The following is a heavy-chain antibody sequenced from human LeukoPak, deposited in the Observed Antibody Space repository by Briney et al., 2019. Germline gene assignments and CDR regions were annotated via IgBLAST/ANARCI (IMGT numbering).Heavy chain of an antibody. J-gene: IGHJ3*02. CDR1: GFTFSSYT. D-gene: IGHD5/OR15-5a*01. CDR2: IAYSGGST. CDR3: ARDGSNAFDI. V-gene: IGHV3-66*01. Sequence: PGGSLRLSCAASGFTFSSYTMSWVRQAPGKGLEWVSVIAYSGGSTYYADSVKGRFTISRDNSKNTLYLQMNSLRAEDTAVYYCARDGSNAFDIWGQGTMVTVSS.